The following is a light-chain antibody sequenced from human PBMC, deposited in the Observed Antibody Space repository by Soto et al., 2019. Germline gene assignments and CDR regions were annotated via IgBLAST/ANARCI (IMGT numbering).Light chain of an antibody. Sequence: QPVLTQSPSASASLGASVKLTCTLSSGHSSYAIAWHQQQPEKGPRYLMKLDSDGSHTKGDAVPDRFSGSSSGAARYLTISRLQSEDEADYYCQTWGTGINVVFGGGTKVTVL. CDR3: QTWGTGINVV. V-gene: IGLV4-69*01. CDR2: LDSDGSH. J-gene: IGLJ2*01. CDR1: SGHSSYA.